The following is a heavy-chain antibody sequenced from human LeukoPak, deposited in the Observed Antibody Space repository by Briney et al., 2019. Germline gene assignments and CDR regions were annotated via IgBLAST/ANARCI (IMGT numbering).Heavy chain of an antibody. CDR3: ASLGVPAARYYFDY. Sequence: SETLSLTCAVSGYSISSGYYWGWIRQPPGKGLEWIGSIYHSGSIYYNPSLKSRVTISVDTSKNQFSLKLSSVTAADTAVYYCASLGVPAARYYFDYWGQGTLVTVSS. V-gene: IGHV4-38-2*01. J-gene: IGHJ4*02. CDR1: GYSISSGYY. CDR2: IYHSGSI. D-gene: IGHD2-2*01.